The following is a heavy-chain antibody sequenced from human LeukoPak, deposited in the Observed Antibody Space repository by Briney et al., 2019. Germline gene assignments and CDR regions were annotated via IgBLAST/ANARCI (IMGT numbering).Heavy chain of an antibody. CDR2: IYHSGST. V-gene: IGHV4-4*02. J-gene: IGHJ4*02. D-gene: IGHD3-10*01. CDR3: ARDPLVVRGVIRNFDY. CDR1: GGSISSSNW. Sequence: SGTLSLTCAVSGGSISSSNWWSWVRQPPGEGLGWVGEIYHSGSTNYNPSLKSRVTISVDKSKNQFSLKLSSVTAADTAVYYCARDPLVVRGVIRNFDYWGQGTLVTVSS.